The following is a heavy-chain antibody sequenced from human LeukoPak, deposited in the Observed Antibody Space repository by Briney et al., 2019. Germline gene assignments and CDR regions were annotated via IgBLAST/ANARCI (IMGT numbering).Heavy chain of an antibody. Sequence: GGSLRLSCAASGFSLSSYWMSWVRQAPGKGLEWVANIKRDGTEKYYVDSVKGRFTTSRDNAKNSLFVQMNSLRAEDTAVYYCARDTPFGYVYGGKAVGFYFDYWGQGTLVTVSS. D-gene: IGHD4-23*01. CDR1: GFSLSSYW. CDR2: IKRDGTEK. J-gene: IGHJ4*02. CDR3: ARDTPFGYVYGGKAVGFYFDY. V-gene: IGHV3-7*01.